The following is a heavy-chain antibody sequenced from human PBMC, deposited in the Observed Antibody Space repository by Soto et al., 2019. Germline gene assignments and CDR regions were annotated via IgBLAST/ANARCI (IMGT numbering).Heavy chain of an antibody. CDR3: ARIRLEAVAGYYYYGMDV. J-gene: IGHJ6*02. Sequence: QVQLVQSGAEVKKPGSSVKVSCKASGGTFSSYAISWVRQAPGQGLEWLGGIIPIFGTANYAQKLQGRVTITAEESTSTAYMELSSLRSEDTAVYCCARIRLEAVAGYYYYGMDVWGQGTTVTVSS. CDR1: GGTFSSYA. V-gene: IGHV1-69*01. CDR2: IIPIFGTA. D-gene: IGHD6-19*01.